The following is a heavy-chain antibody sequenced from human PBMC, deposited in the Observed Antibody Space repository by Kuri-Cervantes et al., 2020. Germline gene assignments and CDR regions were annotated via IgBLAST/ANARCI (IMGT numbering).Heavy chain of an antibody. CDR1: GYTFTSYG. J-gene: IGHJ4*02. Sequence: ASVKVSCKASGYTFTSYGISWVRQAPGQGLEWMGWISAYNGDTNYAQKLQGRVTITADKSTSTAYMELSSLRSEDTAVYYCAIQGRKVVISYYWGQGTLVTVSS. V-gene: IGHV1-18*01. D-gene: IGHD3-22*01. CDR2: ISAYNGDT. CDR3: AIQGRKVVISYY.